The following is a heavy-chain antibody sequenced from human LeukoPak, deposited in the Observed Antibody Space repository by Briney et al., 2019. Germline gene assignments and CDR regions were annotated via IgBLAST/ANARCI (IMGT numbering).Heavy chain of an antibody. Sequence: ASVKVTCKVSGYTLTELSLHWVRQPPGKGLEWMGGFDPEDGETIYAQKCQGRVTMTEDTSTDTAYMELSSLRSEDTAVYYCATVQQLVLVYWGQGTLVTVSS. CDR1: GYTLTELS. V-gene: IGHV1-24*01. CDR2: FDPEDGET. CDR3: ATVQQLVLVY. J-gene: IGHJ4*02. D-gene: IGHD6-6*01.